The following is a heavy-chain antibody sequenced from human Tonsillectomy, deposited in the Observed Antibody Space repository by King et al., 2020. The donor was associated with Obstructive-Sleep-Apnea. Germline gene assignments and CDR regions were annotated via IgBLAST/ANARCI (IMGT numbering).Heavy chain of an antibody. CDR2: TNYGSMWFT. J-gene: IGHJ6*02. CDR1: GDSVSRDTAA. CDR3: ARGRLHYYGMDV. Sequence: VQLQQSGPGLVKPSQTLSLTCAISGDSVSRDTAAWNWIRQSPSGGLEWLGRTNYGSMWFTDYADSVKSRISVSADTSKNQFSLHLNSVTPEDTAVYYCARGRLHYYGMDVWGQGTTVTVSS. D-gene: IGHD1-1*01. V-gene: IGHV6-1*01.